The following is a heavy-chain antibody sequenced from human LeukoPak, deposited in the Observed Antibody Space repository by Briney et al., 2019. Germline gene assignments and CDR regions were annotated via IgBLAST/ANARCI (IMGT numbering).Heavy chain of an antibody. Sequence: GGSLRLSCAASGFTVSSNYMNWVRQAPGKGLEWVSVFYSGGDTYYADSVKGRFTISRDNSKNTLYLQMNSLRAEDTAVYYCAKVRSPSSIAARPGLGYFDYWGQGTLVTVSS. J-gene: IGHJ4*02. D-gene: IGHD6-6*01. CDR2: FYSGGDT. CDR3: AKVRSPSSIAARPGLGYFDY. V-gene: IGHV3-53*01. CDR1: GFTVSSNY.